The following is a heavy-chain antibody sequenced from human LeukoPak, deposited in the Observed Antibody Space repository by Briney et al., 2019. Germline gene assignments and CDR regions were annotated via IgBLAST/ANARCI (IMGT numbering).Heavy chain of an antibody. CDR2: INPNSGGT. D-gene: IGHD2-21*02. CDR3: ARDCGGDCQDAFDI. J-gene: IGHJ3*02. V-gene: IGHV1-2*04. CDR1: GYTFTGYY. Sequence: GASVKVSCKASGYTFTGYYMHWVRQAPGQGLEWMGWINPNSGGTNYAQKFQGWVTMTRDTSISTAYMELSRLRSDDTAVYYCARDCGGDCQDAFDIWGQGTMVTVSS.